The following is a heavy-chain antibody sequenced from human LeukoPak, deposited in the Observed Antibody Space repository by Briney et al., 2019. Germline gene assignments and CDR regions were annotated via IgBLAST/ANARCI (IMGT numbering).Heavy chain of an antibody. CDR3: ARTVAARRAFDY. CDR2: IYPGDSDT. J-gene: IGHJ4*02. Sequence: GESLMISCKGSGYRFSSYWIGWVRQMPGKGLEWMGIIYPGDSDTRYSPSFQGQVTISADKSISTAYLQWSSLKASDTAMYYCARTVAARRAFDYWGQGTLVTVSS. V-gene: IGHV5-51*01. D-gene: IGHD6-6*01. CDR1: GYRFSSYW.